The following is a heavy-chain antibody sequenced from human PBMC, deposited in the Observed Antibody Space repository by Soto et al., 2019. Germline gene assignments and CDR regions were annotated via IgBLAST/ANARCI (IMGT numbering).Heavy chain of an antibody. Sequence: QVQLVQSGAEVKKPGASVKVSCKASGYTFTSYDINWVRQATGQGLEWMGWMNPNSGNTGYVQKFQGRVTMTRNTSISTAYMELSSLRSEDTAVYYCASIHYGAQPPYGMDVWGQGTTVTVSS. J-gene: IGHJ6*02. CDR2: MNPNSGNT. CDR1: GYTFTSYD. CDR3: ASIHYGAQPPYGMDV. V-gene: IGHV1-8*01. D-gene: IGHD4-17*01.